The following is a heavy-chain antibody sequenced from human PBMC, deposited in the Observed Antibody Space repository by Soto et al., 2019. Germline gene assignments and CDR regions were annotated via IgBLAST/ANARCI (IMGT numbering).Heavy chain of an antibody. D-gene: IGHD3-10*01. CDR3: ASSTYYYGSGSYYKGYYFDY. Sequence: PSETLSLTCTVSGGSISSGDYYWSWIRQPPGKGLEWIGYIYYSGSTYYNPSLKSRVTISVDTSKNQFSLKLSSVTAADTAVYYCASSTYYYGSGSYYKGYYFDYWGQGTLVTSPQ. CDR1: GGSISSGDYY. V-gene: IGHV4-30-4*01. J-gene: IGHJ4*02. CDR2: IYYSGST.